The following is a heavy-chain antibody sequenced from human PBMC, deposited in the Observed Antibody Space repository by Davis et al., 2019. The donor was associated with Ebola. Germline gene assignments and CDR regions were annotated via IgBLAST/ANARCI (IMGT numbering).Heavy chain of an antibody. D-gene: IGHD2-15*01. V-gene: IGHV3-48*02. Sequence: GESLKISCAASGFTFSSYSMNWVRQAPGKGLEWVSYISSTSSTIYYADSVKGRFTISRDNAKNSLYLQMNSLRDEDTAVYYCARDWCSGGSCYGFDFWGQGTLVTVSS. CDR2: ISSTSSTI. CDR1: GFTFSSYS. CDR3: ARDWCSGGSCYGFDF. J-gene: IGHJ4*02.